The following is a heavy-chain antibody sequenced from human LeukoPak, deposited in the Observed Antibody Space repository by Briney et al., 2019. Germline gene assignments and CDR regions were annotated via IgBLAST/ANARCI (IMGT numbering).Heavy chain of an antibody. D-gene: IGHD3-10*01. J-gene: IGHJ4*02. CDR2: ISGSGGST. V-gene: IGHV3-23*01. CDR3: AREGYYGSGSPPSLYFDY. Sequence: GGSLRLSCAASGFTFSSYAMSWVRQAPGKGLEWVSAISGSGGSTYYADSVKGRFTISRDNSKNTLYLQMNSLRPEDTAIYYCAREGYYGSGSPPSLYFDYWGQGTLSPSPQ. CDR1: GFTFSSYA.